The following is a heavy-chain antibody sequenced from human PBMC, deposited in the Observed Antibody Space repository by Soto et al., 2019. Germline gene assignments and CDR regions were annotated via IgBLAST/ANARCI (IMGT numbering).Heavy chain of an antibody. Sequence: QVQLQESGPGLVKPSETLSLTCTVSDDSVNSGNYYWSWIRQPPGTGLEWIGHIYYIGTPNYNPSLKSRVNISVNTSKNQFSLQVTSVTAEDTAVYYCAREEKQLARYGGDFDDWGQGILVTVSS. D-gene: IGHD6-13*01. V-gene: IGHV4-61*01. CDR3: AREEKQLARYGGDFDD. J-gene: IGHJ4*02. CDR2: IYYIGTP. CDR1: DDSVNSGNYY.